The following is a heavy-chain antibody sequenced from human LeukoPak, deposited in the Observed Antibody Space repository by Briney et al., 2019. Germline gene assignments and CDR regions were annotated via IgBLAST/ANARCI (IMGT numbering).Heavy chain of an antibody. CDR3: IPGLSFRGGNTPYY. Sequence: GGSLRLSCATSGFTFSNAWMTWVRQAPGKGLEWLGRIKSKTDDGTTDYAAPVKGRFTISRDDSKNTLYLQMNSLKTEDTAVYYCIPGLSFRGGNTPYYWGQGTLVTVSS. J-gene: IGHJ4*02. CDR1: GFTFSNAW. D-gene: IGHD3-10*01. CDR2: IKSKTDDGTT. V-gene: IGHV3-15*01.